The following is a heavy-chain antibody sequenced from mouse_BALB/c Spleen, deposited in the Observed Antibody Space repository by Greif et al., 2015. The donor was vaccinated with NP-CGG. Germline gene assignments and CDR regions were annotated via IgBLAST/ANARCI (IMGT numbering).Heavy chain of an antibody. V-gene: IGHV1-7*01. D-gene: IGHD1-1*01. Sequence: AQRVESGAELAKPGASVKMSCKASGYTFTSYWMHWVKQRPGQGLEWIGYINPSTGYTEYNQKFKDKATLTADKSSSTAYMQLSSLTSEDSAVYYCARRGTTVVASMDYWGQGTSVTVSS. CDR1: GYTFTSYW. CDR2: INPSTGYT. J-gene: IGHJ4*01. CDR3: ARRGTTVVASMDY.